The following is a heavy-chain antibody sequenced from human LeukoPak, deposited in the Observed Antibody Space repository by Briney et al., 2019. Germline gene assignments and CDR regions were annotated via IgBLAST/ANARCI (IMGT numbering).Heavy chain of an antibody. Sequence: GGSLRLSCAASGFTFSSYAMSWVRQAPGKGLEWVSSISSSSSYIYYADSVKGRFTISRDNAKNSLYLQMNSLRAEDTAVYYCARTLAAAGPDYWGQGTLVTVSS. CDR1: GFTFSSYA. V-gene: IGHV3-21*01. CDR2: ISSSSSYI. D-gene: IGHD6-13*01. J-gene: IGHJ4*02. CDR3: ARTLAAAGPDY.